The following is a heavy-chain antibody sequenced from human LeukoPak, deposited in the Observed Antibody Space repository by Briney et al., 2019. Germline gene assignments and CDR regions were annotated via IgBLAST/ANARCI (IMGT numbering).Heavy chain of an antibody. D-gene: IGHD5-12*01. CDR3: ARVYSGSWYFDL. V-gene: IGHV3-48*03. CDR1: GFTFSSYE. J-gene: IGHJ2*01. Sequence: GGCLRLSCAASGFTFSSYEMNWVRQAPGKGLEWVSYISRSGRTIYDADSVKGRFTISRDNAKNSLYLQMNSLRAEDTAVYYCARVYSGSWYFDLWGRGTVVTVPS. CDR2: ISRSGRTI.